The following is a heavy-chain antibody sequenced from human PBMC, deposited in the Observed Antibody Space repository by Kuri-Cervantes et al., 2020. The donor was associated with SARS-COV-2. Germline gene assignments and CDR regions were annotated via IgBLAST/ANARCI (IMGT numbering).Heavy chain of an antibody. CDR2: ISAYNGNT. V-gene: IGHV1-18*01. D-gene: IGHD6-19*01. J-gene: IGHJ4*02. Sequence: ASVKVSCKASGYTFTSYGISWVRQAPGQGLEWMGWISAYNGNTNYAQKLQGRVTMTTDTYTSTAYMELSRLRSDDTAVYYCAREGIAVAGTFDWGQGTLVTVSS. CDR3: AREGIAVAGTFD. CDR1: GYTFTSYG.